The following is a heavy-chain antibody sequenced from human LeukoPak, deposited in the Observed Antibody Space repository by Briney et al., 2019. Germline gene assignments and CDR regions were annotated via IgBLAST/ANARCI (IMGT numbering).Heavy chain of an antibody. V-gene: IGHV3-21*01. CDR2: ISSSSSYI. CDR3: ARDGSRGNLVTAPDF. J-gene: IGHJ4*02. D-gene: IGHD2-21*02. Sequence: GGSLRLSCAASGFTFSSYSINWVRQAPGQGLEWVSSISSSSSYIYYADSVKGRFSISRDNAKNSLYLQMNSLRAEDTAVYYCARDGSRGNLVTAPDFWGQGTLVTVSS. CDR1: GFTFSSYS.